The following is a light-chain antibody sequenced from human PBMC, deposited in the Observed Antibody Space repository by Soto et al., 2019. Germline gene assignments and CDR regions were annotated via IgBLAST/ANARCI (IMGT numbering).Light chain of an antibody. Sequence: QSALTQPRSVPGSPGQSVTISCTGTSSDVGGYNYVSWYQLHPGTAPKLMIYDVSKRPSGVPDRFSGSKSGNTASLTISGLQAEDEADYYCCSYAGSYTWVFGGGTKLTVL. CDR1: SSDVGGYNY. CDR2: DVS. J-gene: IGLJ3*02. CDR3: CSYAGSYTWV. V-gene: IGLV2-11*01.